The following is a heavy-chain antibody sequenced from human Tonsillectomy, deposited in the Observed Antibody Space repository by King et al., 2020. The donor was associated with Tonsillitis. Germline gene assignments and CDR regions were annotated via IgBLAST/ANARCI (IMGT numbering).Heavy chain of an antibody. V-gene: IGHV1-24*01. D-gene: IGHD6-19*01. Sequence: VQLVQSGAEVKKPGASVKDSCKVSGYTLTELSMHWVRQAPGKGLEWMGGFDPEDGETIYAQKFQGRVTMTEETSTDTAYMELISRRSEDTAVYYCATFRVAVTRGFDPWGQGTLVTVSS. CDR1: GYTLTELS. CDR3: ATFRVAVTRGFDP. CDR2: FDPEDGET. J-gene: IGHJ5*02.